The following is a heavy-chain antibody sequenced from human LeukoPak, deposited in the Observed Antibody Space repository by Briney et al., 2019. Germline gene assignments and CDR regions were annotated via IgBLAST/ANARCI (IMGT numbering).Heavy chain of an antibody. CDR2: INPSGGST. V-gene: IGHV1-46*01. CDR3: AREPPTLYSSSWYYFDY. D-gene: IGHD6-13*01. CDR1: GYTFTSYY. J-gene: IGHJ4*02. Sequence: ASVKVSCKASGYTFTSYYMHWVRQAPGQGLERMGIINPSGGSTSYAQKFQGRVTMTRDTSTSTVYMELSSLRSGDTAVYYCAREPPTLYSSSWYYFDYWGQGTLVTVSS.